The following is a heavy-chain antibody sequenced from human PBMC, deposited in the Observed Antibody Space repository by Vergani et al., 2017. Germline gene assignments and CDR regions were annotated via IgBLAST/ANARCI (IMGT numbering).Heavy chain of an antibody. CDR1: GASISSYF. V-gene: IGHV4-4*07. CDR2: VHTDGTA. Sequence: VQLQESGPGLLKPSETLSLTCSVSGASISSYFWSWIRQPAGKGLEWLGRVHTDGTAYYNPSLRTRVRLSADLSQSQFSLKMTSLTAADTAVYYCARDGTVPFAYWGQGTLVTVSS. J-gene: IGHJ4*02. CDR3: ARDGTVPFAY. D-gene: IGHD4-17*01.